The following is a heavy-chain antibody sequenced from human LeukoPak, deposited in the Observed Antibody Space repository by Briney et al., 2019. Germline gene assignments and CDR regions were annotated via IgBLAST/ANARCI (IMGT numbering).Heavy chain of an antibody. V-gene: IGHV3-23*01. CDR3: ATPPTVTTINF. CDR2: ISGSGAST. D-gene: IGHD4-4*01. J-gene: IGHJ4*02. Sequence: GGSLRLSCAASGFTFSSYSMNWVRQAPGKGLEWVSSISGSGASTYYADSVKRRFTISRDNSKNTLHLQMNSLRVEDTALYYCATPPTVTTINFWGQGTLVTVSS. CDR1: GFTFSSYS.